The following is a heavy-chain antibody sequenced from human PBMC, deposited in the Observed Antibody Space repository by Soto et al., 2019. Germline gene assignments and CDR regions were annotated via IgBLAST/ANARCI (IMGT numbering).Heavy chain of an antibody. CDR1: GFDFSSQV. V-gene: IGHV3-23*01. J-gene: IGHJ5*02. Sequence: EVPLFESGGGLVQPGESLRLACVGSGFDFSSQVMSWVRQAPGKGLEWVSSVSGSGGSKHFPDFLKGRFSSYRDNPKNTLYLEMNSLRVEDTAVYYCVKDLPLWSGYSFSENHWGQGTLVTVSS. D-gene: IGHD3-3*01. CDR2: VSGSGGSK. CDR3: VKDLPLWSGYSFSENH.